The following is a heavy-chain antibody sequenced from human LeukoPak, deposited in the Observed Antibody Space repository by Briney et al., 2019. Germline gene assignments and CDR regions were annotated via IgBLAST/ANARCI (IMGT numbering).Heavy chain of an antibody. J-gene: IGHJ4*02. CDR1: GGSVSSGSYY. Sequence: SETLSLTCTVSGGSVSSGSYYWSWIRQPPGKGLEWIGYIYYSGSTNYNPSLKSQVTISVDTSKNQFSLKLSSVTAADTAVYYCARDEFSYFDYWGQGTLVTVSS. CDR3: ARDEFSYFDY. CDR2: IYYSGST. V-gene: IGHV4-61*01.